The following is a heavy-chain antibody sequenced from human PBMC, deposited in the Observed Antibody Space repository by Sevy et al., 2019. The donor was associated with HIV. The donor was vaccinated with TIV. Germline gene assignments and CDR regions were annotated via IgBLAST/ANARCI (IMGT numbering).Heavy chain of an antibody. V-gene: IGHV4-61*02. J-gene: IGHJ5*02. D-gene: IGHD6-13*01. CDR3: ARGSSSSWYSGWFDP. CDR1: GGSISSGSYY. Sequence: SETLSLTCTVSGGSISSGSYYWSWIRQPAGKGLEWIGRIYTSGSTNHNPSLKSRVTISVDTSKKQFSLKLSSVTAADTAVYYCARGSSSSWYSGWFDPWGQGTLVTVSS. CDR2: IYTSGST.